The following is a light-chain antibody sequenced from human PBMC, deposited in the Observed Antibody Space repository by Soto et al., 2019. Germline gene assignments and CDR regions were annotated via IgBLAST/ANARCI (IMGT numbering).Light chain of an antibody. V-gene: IGLV2-14*01. CDR2: DVS. Sequence: QSALTQPASVSGSPGQSITISCTGTNSDVGGYNFVSWYQQHPGKARKLMIYDVSNRPSGVSNRFSGSKSGNTASLNISGLQAEDEADYYCSSYTSSSIPYVFGIGTKLTVL. CDR1: NSDVGGYNF. J-gene: IGLJ1*01. CDR3: SSYTSSSIPYV.